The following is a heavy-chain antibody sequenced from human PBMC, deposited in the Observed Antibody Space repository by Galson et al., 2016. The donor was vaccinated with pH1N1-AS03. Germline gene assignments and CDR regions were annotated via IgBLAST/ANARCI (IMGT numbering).Heavy chain of an antibody. V-gene: IGHV1-69*06. CDR2: IIAMFGTA. Sequence: SVKVSCKASGYRFTGYYLHWVRQAPGQGLEWMGGIIAMFGTANYARKVQGRVTITADKSTGTAYMELSSLRSEDTAVYYCARDANYDLWSGDDAFDIWGQVTMVTVSS. CDR3: ARDANYDLWSGDDAFDI. D-gene: IGHD3-3*01. CDR1: GYRFTGYY. J-gene: IGHJ3*02.